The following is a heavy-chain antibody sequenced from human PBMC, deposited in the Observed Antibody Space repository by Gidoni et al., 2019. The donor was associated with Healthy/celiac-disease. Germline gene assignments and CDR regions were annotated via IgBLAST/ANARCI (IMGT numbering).Heavy chain of an antibody. D-gene: IGHD2-2*01. CDR1: GFTFSSYA. J-gene: IGHJ4*02. V-gene: IGHV3-23*01. CDR3: AKDEGYCSSTSCPFDY. Sequence: EVQLLESGGGLVQPGGSLRLSCAASGFTFSSYAMSWVRQAPGKGLEWVSAISGSGGSTYYADSVKGRFTISRDNSKNTLYLQMNSLRAEDTAVYYCAKDEGYCSSTSCPFDYWGQGTLVTVSS. CDR2: ISGSGGST.